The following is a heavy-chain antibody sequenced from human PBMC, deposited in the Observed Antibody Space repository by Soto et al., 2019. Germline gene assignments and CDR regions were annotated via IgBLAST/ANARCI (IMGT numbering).Heavy chain of an antibody. CDR3: ARGGRFWGYFDY. CDR2: INHSGST. V-gene: IGHV4-34*01. Sequence: QVQLQQWGAGLLKPSETLSLTCAVYGGSFSGYYWSWIRQPPGKGLEWIGEINHSGSTNYNPSLKRRVTISVDTSKNRFSLKLSSVTAADTAVYYCARGGRFWGYFDYWGQGTLVTVSS. D-gene: IGHD3-16*01. CDR1: GGSFSGYY. J-gene: IGHJ4*02.